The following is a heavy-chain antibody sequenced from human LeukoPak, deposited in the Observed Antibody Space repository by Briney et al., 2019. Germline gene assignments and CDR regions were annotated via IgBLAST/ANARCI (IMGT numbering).Heavy chain of an antibody. CDR1: GFTFSSYS. CDR3: ARAQWFGELLSAYMDV. D-gene: IGHD3-10*01. V-gene: IGHV3-21*01. CDR2: ISSSSSYI. J-gene: IGHJ6*03. Sequence: PGGSLRLSCAASGFTFSSYSMNWVRQAPGKGLEWVSSISSSSSYIYYADSVKGRFTISRDNAKNSLYLQMNSLRAEDTAVYYCARAQWFGELLSAYMDVWGKGTTVTVSS.